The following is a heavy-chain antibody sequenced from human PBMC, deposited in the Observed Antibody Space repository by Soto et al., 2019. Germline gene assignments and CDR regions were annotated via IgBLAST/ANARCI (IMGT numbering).Heavy chain of an antibody. CDR3: ARAPFIADRQPPQHWFDP. CDR2: INPNSGGT. V-gene: IGHV1-2*02. Sequence: ASVKVSCKASGYTFTGYYMHWVRQAPGQGLEWMGWINPNSGGTNYAQKFQGRVTMTRDTSISTAYMELSRLRSDDTAVYYCARAPFIADRQPPQHWFDPWGQGTLVTVSS. D-gene: IGHD6-6*01. CDR1: GYTFTGYY. J-gene: IGHJ5*02.